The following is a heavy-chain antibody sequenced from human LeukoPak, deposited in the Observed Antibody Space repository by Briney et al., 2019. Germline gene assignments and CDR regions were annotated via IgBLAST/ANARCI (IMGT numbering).Heavy chain of an antibody. J-gene: IGHJ6*03. CDR3: AKAPGSWYRGRMDV. Sequence: GGSLRLSCAGSEFTFRSYSMHWVRQAPGKGLGWVSSISGSSSDIYYADSVKGRFTISRDNSKNSLYLQMKSLRAEDTAVYYCAKAPGSWYRGRMDVWGKGTTVTVSS. CDR1: EFTFRSYS. D-gene: IGHD6-13*01. CDR2: ISGSSSDI. V-gene: IGHV3-21*01.